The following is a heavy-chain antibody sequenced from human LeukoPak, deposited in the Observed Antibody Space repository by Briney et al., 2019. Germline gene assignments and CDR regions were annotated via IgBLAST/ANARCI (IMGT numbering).Heavy chain of an antibody. V-gene: IGHV4-4*07. Sequence: IPSETLSLTCTVSGGSISSYYWSWIRQPAGKGLEWIGRIYTSGSTNYNPSLKSRVTMSVDTSKNQFSLKLSSVTAADTAVYYCARVLTMVRGVIYIFDYWGQGTLVTVSS. J-gene: IGHJ4*02. CDR2: IYTSGST. CDR3: ARVLTMVRGVIYIFDY. D-gene: IGHD3-10*01. CDR1: GGSISSYY.